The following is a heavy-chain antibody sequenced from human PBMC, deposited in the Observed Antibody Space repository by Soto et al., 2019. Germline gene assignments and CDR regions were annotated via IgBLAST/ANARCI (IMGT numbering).Heavy chain of an antibody. V-gene: IGHV3-74*01. CDR2: INSDGSST. J-gene: IGHJ4*02. CDR1: GFTFSSYW. Sequence: PGGSLRLSCAASGFTFSSYWMHWVRQAPGKGLVWVSRINSDGSSTSYADSVKGRFTISRDNAKNTLYLQMNSLRAEDTDVYYCARVVKASSSGWWSYYFDYWGQGTLVTSPQ. D-gene: IGHD6-19*01. CDR3: ARVVKASSSGWWSYYFDY.